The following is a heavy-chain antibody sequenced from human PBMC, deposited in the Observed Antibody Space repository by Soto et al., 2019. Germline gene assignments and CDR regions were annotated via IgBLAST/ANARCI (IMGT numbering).Heavy chain of an antibody. CDR2: VNPAGIT. V-gene: IGHV4-34*01. Sequence: SVTLSRTCAVYGGSLSGYYWTWIRRPPGKGLEWIGEVNPAGITNYSPSVKSRLTISLDTSKKQVSLEMTSVTAADTAVYYCGRVVIKMAIQSIHSWDPGTLVTVSS. J-gene: IGHJ4*02. CDR1: GGSLSGYY. D-gene: IGHD3-3*01. CDR3: GRVVIKMAIQSIHS.